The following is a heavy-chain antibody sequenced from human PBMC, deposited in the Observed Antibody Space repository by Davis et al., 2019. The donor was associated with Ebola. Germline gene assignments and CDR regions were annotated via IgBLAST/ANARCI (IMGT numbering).Heavy chain of an antibody. CDR3: AREMHGAGFDY. J-gene: IGHJ4*02. CDR1: GYTFTGYN. CDR2: IISNSGDT. V-gene: IGHV1-2*06. Sequence: ASVKVSCKASGYTFTGYNIHWVRQAPGHGLEWMGRIISNSGDTNYAQNFQGRVTMTRDTSISTAYMELSRLTSDDTAVYYCAREMHGAGFDYWGQGTLVTVSS. D-gene: IGHD1-26*01.